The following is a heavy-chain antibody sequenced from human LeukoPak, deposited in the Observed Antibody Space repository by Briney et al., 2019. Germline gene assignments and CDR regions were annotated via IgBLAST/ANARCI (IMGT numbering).Heavy chain of an antibody. CDR1: NASISSYF. D-gene: IGHD2-15*01. CDR2: IHTSGTT. J-gene: IGHJ4*02. V-gene: IGHV4-4*07. Sequence: SETLPLTCTVSNASISSYFWSCIRQPAGKGLEWIGRIHTSGTTNYNPSLKSRVTMSVDTSKNQFSLELTSVTAADTAVYYCAREETTRSQRAFDYWGQGTLVTVSS. CDR3: AREETTRSQRAFDY.